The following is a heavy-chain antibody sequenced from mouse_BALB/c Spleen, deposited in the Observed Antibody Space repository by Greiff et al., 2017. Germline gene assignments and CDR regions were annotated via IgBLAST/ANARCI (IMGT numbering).Heavy chain of an antibody. D-gene: IGHD2-3*01. CDR1: GYSITSDYA. CDR3: ARRDGYYWYFDV. Sequence: EVKLMESGPGLVKPSQSLSLTCTVTGYSITSDYAWNWIRQFPGNKLEWMGYISYSGSTSYNPSLKSRISITRDTSKNQFFLQLNSVTTEDTATYYCARRDGYYWYFDVWGAGTTVTVSS. J-gene: IGHJ1*01. CDR2: ISYSGST. V-gene: IGHV3-2*02.